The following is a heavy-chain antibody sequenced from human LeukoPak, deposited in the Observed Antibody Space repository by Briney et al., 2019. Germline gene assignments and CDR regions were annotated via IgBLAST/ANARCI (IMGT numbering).Heavy chain of an antibody. CDR3: AGGSSAFDI. V-gene: IGHV6-1*01. CDR1: GDIVSSNTAA. J-gene: IGHJ3*02. Sequence: SQTLSLTCALSGDIVSSNTAAWHWIRQSPSRGLEWLARTCYRCKLYTEYALSVKSRITINPDTSKYQYSLQLNSVPPEDTAVYYCAGGSSAFDIRGQGTMVTVPS. CDR2: TCYRCKLYT.